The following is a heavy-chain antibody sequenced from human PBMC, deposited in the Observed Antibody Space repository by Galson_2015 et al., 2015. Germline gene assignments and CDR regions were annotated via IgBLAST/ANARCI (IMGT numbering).Heavy chain of an antibody. D-gene: IGHD2-8*02. Sequence: SPRLSCAASGFTFSSYGMHWVRQAPGKGLEWVAVIWYDGSNKYYADSVKGRFTISRDNSKNTLYLQMNSLRAEDTAVYYCARGLTGKIPYYFDYWGQGTLVTVSS. CDR3: ARGLTGKIPYYFDY. CDR2: IWYDGSNK. V-gene: IGHV3-33*01. CDR1: GFTFSSYG. J-gene: IGHJ4*02.